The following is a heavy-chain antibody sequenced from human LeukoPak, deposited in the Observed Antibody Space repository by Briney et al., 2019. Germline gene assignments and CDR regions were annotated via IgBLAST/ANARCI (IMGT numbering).Heavy chain of an antibody. CDR2: ISGGGGST. CDR1: GFTFTSYS. J-gene: IGHJ4*02. CDR3: ARNENSGWGYFDY. Sequence: GGSLRLSCAASGFTFTSYSMNWVRQAPGKGLEWVSTISGGGGSTYYADSVKGRFTISRDNSKDTLYLQMNSLRAEDTAVYYCARNENSGWGYFDYWGQGTLVTVSS. D-gene: IGHD5-12*01. V-gene: IGHV3-23*01.